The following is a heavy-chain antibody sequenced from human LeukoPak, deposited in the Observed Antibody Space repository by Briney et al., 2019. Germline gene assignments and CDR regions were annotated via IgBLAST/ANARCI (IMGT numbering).Heavy chain of an antibody. D-gene: IGHD3-3*01. CDR3: ARTYYDFWSGYYYFDY. CDR2: INHSGST. Sequence: SETLSLTCTVSGGSISSSSYYWGWIRQPPGKGLEWIGEINHSGSTNYNPSLKSRVTISVDTSKNQFSLKLSSVTAADTAVYYCARTYYDFWSGYYYFDYWGQGTLVTVSS. CDR1: GGSISSSSYY. J-gene: IGHJ4*02. V-gene: IGHV4-39*07.